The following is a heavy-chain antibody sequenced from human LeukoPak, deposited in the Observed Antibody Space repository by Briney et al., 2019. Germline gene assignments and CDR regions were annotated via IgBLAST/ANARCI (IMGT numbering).Heavy chain of an antibody. CDR2: ISAYNGNT. CDR3: ARAHYDILTGYYPYYFDS. V-gene: IGHV1-18*01. Sequence: ASVKVSCKASGYTFTSYGISWVRQAPGQGLEWMGWISAYNGNTNYAQKLQGRVTMTTDTSTSTAYMELRSLRSDDTAVYYCARAHYDILTGYYPYYFDSWGQGTLVTVSS. CDR1: GYTFTSYG. D-gene: IGHD3-9*01. J-gene: IGHJ4*02.